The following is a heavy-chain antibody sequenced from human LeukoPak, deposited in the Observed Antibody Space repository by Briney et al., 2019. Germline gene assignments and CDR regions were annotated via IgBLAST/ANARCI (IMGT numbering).Heavy chain of an antibody. D-gene: IGHD5-18*01. CDR3: ARLLYSYGKYYFDY. J-gene: IGHJ4*02. V-gene: IGHV4-59*01. Sequence: LETLSLTCTVSGGSINSYYWSWIRQPPREGLEWIGYIYYSGSTSYNPSLKSRLTISVDTSKNQFSLKLNSVTAADTAVYYCARLLYSYGKYYFDYWGQGTLVTVSS. CDR2: IYYSGST. CDR1: GGSINSYY.